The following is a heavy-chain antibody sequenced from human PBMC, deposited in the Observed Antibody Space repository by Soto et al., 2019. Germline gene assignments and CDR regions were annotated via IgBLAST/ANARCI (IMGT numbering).Heavy chain of an antibody. CDR2: ISHSGST. Sequence: QVQLQQWGAGLLKPSETLSLTCAVSSGPFSGYYWSWIRQSPGKGLEWIGAISHSGSTNYNPSLKSRVTISVDTSKNQFSLKLSSVTAADTAVYYCAISYITNDAFEIWGQGTLVTVSS. V-gene: IGHV4-34*01. CDR3: AISYITNDAFEI. CDR1: SGPFSGYY. J-gene: IGHJ3*02. D-gene: IGHD1-1*01.